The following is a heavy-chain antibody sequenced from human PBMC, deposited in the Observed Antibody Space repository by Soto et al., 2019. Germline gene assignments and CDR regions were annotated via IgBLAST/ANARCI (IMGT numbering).Heavy chain of an antibody. CDR2: IIPIFGTA. D-gene: IGHD3-9*01. J-gene: IGHJ4*02. CDR1: GGTFSSYA. Sequence: SVKVSCKASGGTFSSYAISWVRQAPGQGLEWMGGIIPIFGTANYAQKFQGRVTITADESTSTAYMELSSLRSEDTAVYYCARALYYDILTGYYSFDYWGQGTLGTVS. CDR3: ARALYYDILTGYYSFDY. V-gene: IGHV1-69*13.